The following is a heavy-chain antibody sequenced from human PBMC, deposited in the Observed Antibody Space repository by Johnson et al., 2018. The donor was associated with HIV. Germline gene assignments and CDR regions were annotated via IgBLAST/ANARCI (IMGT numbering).Heavy chain of an antibody. D-gene: IGHD3-10*01. CDR3: ARVGGSWMLDAFDI. Sequence: QVQLVESGGGLVQPGGSLRLSCAASGFSFGDYYMSWIRQSPGKGLEWVAVISYDGSNKYYADSVKGRFTISRDNSKNTLYLQMNSLRAGDSAVYYCARVGGSWMLDAFDIWGQGTVVTVSS. V-gene: IGHV3-30*03. CDR1: GFSFGDYY. CDR2: ISYDGSNK. J-gene: IGHJ3*02.